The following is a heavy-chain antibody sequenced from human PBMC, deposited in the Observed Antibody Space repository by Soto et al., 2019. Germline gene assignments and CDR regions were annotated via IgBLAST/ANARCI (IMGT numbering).Heavy chain of an antibody. CDR1: GFTFSSYG. CDR3: TIYGMDV. Sequence: CLRLSCAASGFTFSSYGMHWVRQAPGKGLEWVAVISYDGSNKYYADSVKGRFTISRDNSKNTLYLQMNSLRAEDTAVYYCTIYGMDVWGQGTTVTV. V-gene: IGHV3-30*03. J-gene: IGHJ6*02. CDR2: ISYDGSNK.